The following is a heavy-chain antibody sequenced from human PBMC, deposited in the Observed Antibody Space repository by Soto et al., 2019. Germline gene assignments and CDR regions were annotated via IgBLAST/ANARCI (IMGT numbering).Heavy chain of an antibody. D-gene: IGHD3-16*01. V-gene: IGHV3-30-3*01. Sequence: GGSLRLSCAASGFTFSSYAMHWVRQAPGKGLEWVAVISYDGSNKYYADSVKGRFTISRDNSKNTLYLQMNSLRAEDTAVYYCARGSWGEQLIPGKYGLTLFDYWGQGTLVTVS. CDR2: ISYDGSNK. CDR3: ARGSWGEQLIPGKYGLTLFDY. J-gene: IGHJ4*02. CDR1: GFTFSSYA.